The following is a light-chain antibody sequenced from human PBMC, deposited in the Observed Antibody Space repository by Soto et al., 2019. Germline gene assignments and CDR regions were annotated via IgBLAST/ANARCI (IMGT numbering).Light chain of an antibody. V-gene: IGLV1-40*01. J-gene: IGLJ3*02. CDR1: SSNIGAGY. Sequence: QSVLTQPPSVSGAPGQRVTISCTGSSSNIGAGYVHWYQQLPGTAPKLLIYGNSNRPSGVPDRFSGSKSGTSASLAITGLQAEDEADYHCQSYDSSLSGSGFGGGTKLTVL. CDR3: QSYDSSLSGSG. CDR2: GNS.